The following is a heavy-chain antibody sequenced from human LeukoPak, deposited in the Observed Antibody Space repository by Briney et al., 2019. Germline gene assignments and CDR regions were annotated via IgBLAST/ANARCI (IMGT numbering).Heavy chain of an antibody. D-gene: IGHD6-6*01. Sequence: GGSLRLSCAASGFAFSSYSMNWVRQAPGKGLEWVSYISSSSSTIYYADSVKGRFTISRDNAKNSLYLQMNSLRAEDTAVYNCARIGYSSSSLDFWGRGALVTVSS. CDR2: ISSSSSTI. CDR1: GFAFSSYS. V-gene: IGHV3-48*01. CDR3: ARIGYSSSSLDF. J-gene: IGHJ4*02.